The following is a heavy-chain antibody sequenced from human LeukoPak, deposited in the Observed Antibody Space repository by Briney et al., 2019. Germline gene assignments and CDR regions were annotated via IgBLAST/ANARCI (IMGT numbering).Heavy chain of an antibody. CDR3: AIRITIFGVVTYFDC. CDR2: IIPIFGTA. Sequence: SVKVSCKASGYTFTSYDINWMRQAPGQGLEWMGGIIPIFGTANYAQKFQGRVTITADESTSTAYMELSSLRSEDTAVYYCAIRITIFGVVTYFDCWGQGTLVTVSS. V-gene: IGHV1-69*13. D-gene: IGHD3-3*01. J-gene: IGHJ4*02. CDR1: GYTFTSYD.